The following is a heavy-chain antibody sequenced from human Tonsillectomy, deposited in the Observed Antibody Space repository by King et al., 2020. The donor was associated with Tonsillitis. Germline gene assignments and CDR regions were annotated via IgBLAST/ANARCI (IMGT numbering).Heavy chain of an antibody. CDR3: AKVGAYYGSGSYHYFDY. V-gene: IGHV4-38-2*01. Sequence: VQLQESGPGLVKPSETLSLTCAVSGYSINSGYYWGWLRQPPGKGLEWIGSIYHSGSTYYNPSLKSRVTISVDTSKNQFSLKLSSVTAADTAVYYCAKVGAYYGSGSYHYFDYWGQGILVTVSS. D-gene: IGHD3-10*01. CDR1: GYSINSGYY. J-gene: IGHJ4*02. CDR2: IYHSGST.